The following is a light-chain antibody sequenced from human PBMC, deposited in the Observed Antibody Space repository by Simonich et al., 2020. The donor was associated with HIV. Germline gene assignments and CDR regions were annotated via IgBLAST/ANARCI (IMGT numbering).Light chain of an antibody. J-gene: IGLJ3*02. CDR1: ALSKKY. CDR3: YSTDSSANHRV. V-gene: IGLV3-10*01. CDR2: EDT. Sequence: SYELTQPPSVSVSPGQTARITCSGDALSKKYAFWYQQKSGQAPVLVIFEDTKRPSGIPERCSGSSSGTVATLTISGAQVEDEADYYCYSTDSSANHRVFGGGSKLTVL.